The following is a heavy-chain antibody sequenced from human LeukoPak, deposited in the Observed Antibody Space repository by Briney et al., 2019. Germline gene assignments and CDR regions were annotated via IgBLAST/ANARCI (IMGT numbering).Heavy chain of an antibody. J-gene: IGHJ4*02. CDR1: GGTFSSYA. Sequence: ASVKVSCKASGGTFSSYAISWVRQAPGQGLEWMGGIIPIFGTANYAQKFQGRVTITADESTSTAYMELSSLRSEDTAVYYCARGRETWFGELLQNYFDYWGQGTLVTVSS. D-gene: IGHD3-10*01. CDR2: IIPIFGTA. V-gene: IGHV1-69*13. CDR3: ARGRETWFGELLQNYFDY.